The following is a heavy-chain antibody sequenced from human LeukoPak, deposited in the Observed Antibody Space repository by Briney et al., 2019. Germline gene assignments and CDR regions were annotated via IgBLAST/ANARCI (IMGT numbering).Heavy chain of an antibody. D-gene: IGHD2-2*01. CDR1: GGSISSYY. CDR3: ARERYCSSTSCYVTRDAFDI. Sequence: SETLSLTCTVSGGSISSYYWSWIRQPAGKGLEWIGRIYTSGSTIYNPSLKSRVTMSVDTSKNQFSLKLSSVTAADTAVYYCARERYCSSTSCYVTRDAFDIWGQGTMVTVSS. J-gene: IGHJ3*02. CDR2: IYTSGST. V-gene: IGHV4-4*07.